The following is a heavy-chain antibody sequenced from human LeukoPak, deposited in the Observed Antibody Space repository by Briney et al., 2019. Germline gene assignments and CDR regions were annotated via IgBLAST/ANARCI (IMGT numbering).Heavy chain of an antibody. CDR3: ARDLAWGSGYDLDY. CDR1: GYTFIDSF. CDR2: INPISGDT. D-gene: IGHD5-12*01. J-gene: IGHJ4*01. Sequence: ASVKVSCKASGYTFIDSFMHWVRQAPGQGPEWMGWINPISGDTNYAQKFQGRLTLTRDTSISTAYMELTRLRFDDTAMYYCARDLAWGSGYDLDYWGLGTLVIVSS. V-gene: IGHV1-2*02.